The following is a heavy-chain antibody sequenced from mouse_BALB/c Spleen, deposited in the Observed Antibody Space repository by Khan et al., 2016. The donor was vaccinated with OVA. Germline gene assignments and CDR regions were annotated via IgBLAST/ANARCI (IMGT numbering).Heavy chain of an antibody. D-gene: IGHD1-1*01. CDR2: VSTGGGYT. Sequence: EVELVESGGDLVKPGGSLKLSCAASGFTFSTYGMSWVRQTPDKRLEWVATVSTGGGYTYYPDSVKGRFTISRDNAKNTLYLKMSGLKSEDTSIFYCTRLAYYDDSEGFAYWGQGTLVTVSA. J-gene: IGHJ3*01. CDR3: TRLAYYDDSEGFAY. V-gene: IGHV5-6*01. CDR1: GFTFSTYG.